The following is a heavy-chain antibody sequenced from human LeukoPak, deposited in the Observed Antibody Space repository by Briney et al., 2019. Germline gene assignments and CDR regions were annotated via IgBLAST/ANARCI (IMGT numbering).Heavy chain of an antibody. D-gene: IGHD3-3*01. CDR3: AKGHLRFLEWLREDAFDI. CDR2: VRYDVTNK. Sequence: PGGSLRLSCAASGFTFSSYDFHWVRQAPGKGLEWVALVRYDVTNKYYADSMKGRFTVSRDNSKNTVYLQMNNLRPEDTAVYYCAKGHLRFLEWLREDAFDIWGQGTKVTVSS. J-gene: IGHJ3*02. CDR1: GFTFSSYD. V-gene: IGHV3-30*02.